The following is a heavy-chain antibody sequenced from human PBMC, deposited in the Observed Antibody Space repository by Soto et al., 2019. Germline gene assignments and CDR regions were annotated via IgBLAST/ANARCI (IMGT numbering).Heavy chain of an antibody. Sequence: ASVKVSCKASGYTFTSYAMHWVRQAPGQRLEWMGWINAGNGNTKYSQKFQGRVTITRDTSASTAYMELSSLRSEDTAVYYCARDGFLARHGGYSGYDSPRFDPWGQGTLVTVSS. CDR3: ARDGFLARHGGYSGYDSPRFDP. V-gene: IGHV1-3*01. CDR2: INAGNGNT. D-gene: IGHD5-12*01. CDR1: GYTFTSYA. J-gene: IGHJ5*02.